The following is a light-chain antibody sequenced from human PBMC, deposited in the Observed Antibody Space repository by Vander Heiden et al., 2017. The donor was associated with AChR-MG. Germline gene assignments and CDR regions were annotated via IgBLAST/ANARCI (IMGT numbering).Light chain of an antibody. CDR3: NSYTSSSTLV. V-gene: IGLV2-14*01. Sequence: QSALTQPASVPGSPGQSITISCTGTSSDVGGYNYVSWYQQHPGKAPKLMIYEVSNRPSGVSHRFSGYKSGNTASLTISGLQAEDEADYYCNSYTSSSTLVFSGGTKLTVL. J-gene: IGLJ2*01. CDR1: SSDVGGYNY. CDR2: EVS.